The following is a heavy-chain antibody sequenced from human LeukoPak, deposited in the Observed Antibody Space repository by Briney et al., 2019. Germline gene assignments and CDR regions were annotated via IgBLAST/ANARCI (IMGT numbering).Heavy chain of an antibody. J-gene: IGHJ4*02. CDR2: INPSGGST. D-gene: IGHD2-21*02. CDR1: GYTFTSYY. CDR3: ARAGGDCYSGCYFDY. Sequence: ASVKVSCKASGYTFTSYYMHWVRQAPGQGLEWMGIINPSGGSTSCAQKFQGRVTMTRDMSTSTVYMELSSLRSEDTAVYYCARAGGDCYSGCYFDYWGQGTLVTVSS. V-gene: IGHV1-46*01.